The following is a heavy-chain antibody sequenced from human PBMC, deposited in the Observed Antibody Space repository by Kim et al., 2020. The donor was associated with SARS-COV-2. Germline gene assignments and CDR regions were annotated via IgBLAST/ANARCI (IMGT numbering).Heavy chain of an antibody. D-gene: IGHD3-9*01. V-gene: IGHV3-7*01. CDR2: IKQDGSEK. J-gene: IGHJ6*02. Sequence: GGSLRLSCAASGFTFSSYWMSWVRQAPGKGLEWVANIKQDGSEKYYVDSVKGRFTISRDNAKNSLYLQMNSLRAEDTAVYYCARWGHFDWLLFYYYYGMDVWGQGTTVTVSS. CDR3: ARWGHFDWLLFYYYYGMDV. CDR1: GFTFSSYW.